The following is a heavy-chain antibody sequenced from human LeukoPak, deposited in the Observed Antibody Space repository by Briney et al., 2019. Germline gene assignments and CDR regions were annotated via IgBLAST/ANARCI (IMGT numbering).Heavy chain of an antibody. CDR2: INPSGGST. CDR3: ARDPMIVVVTPGYYFDY. V-gene: IGHV1-46*01. D-gene: IGHD3-22*01. CDR1: GGTFTSYY. J-gene: IGHJ4*02. Sequence: ASVKVSCKASGGTFTSYYMHWVRQAPGQGLEWMGIINPSGGSTSYAQKFQGRVTMTRDTSTSTVYMELSSLRSEDTAVYYCARDPMIVVVTPGYYFDYWGQGTLVTVSS.